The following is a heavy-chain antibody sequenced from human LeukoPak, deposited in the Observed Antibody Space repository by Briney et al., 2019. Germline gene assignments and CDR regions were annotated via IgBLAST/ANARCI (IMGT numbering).Heavy chain of an antibody. CDR3: AREPPTDAFNI. CDR1: GYTYSDYF. J-gene: IGHJ3*02. CDR2: INPNSGGT. V-gene: IGHV1-2*02. Sequence: VASVKVYSKASGYTYSDYFMLWVRQAPGQGLEWMGWINPNSGGTHSAQKFQGRVTMTRDTSISTAYMELSRLRSDDTAVYYCAREPPTDAFNIWSQGTMVTVSS.